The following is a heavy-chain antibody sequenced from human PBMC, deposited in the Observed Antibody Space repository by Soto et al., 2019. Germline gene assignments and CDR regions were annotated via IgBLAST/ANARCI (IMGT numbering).Heavy chain of an antibody. J-gene: IGHJ6*02. Sequence: QVTLKESGPVLVKPTETLTLTCTVSGFSLSNARMGVSWIRQPPGKALEWLAHIFSNDEKAYSTSLKNRLTISKDTSKSQVVHTMTKMHPVDTATYYCARIRFLEWLHTVYYYGMDVWGQGTTVTVSS. CDR1: GFSLSNARMG. V-gene: IGHV2-26*01. CDR3: ARIRFLEWLHTVYYYGMDV. CDR2: IFSNDEK. D-gene: IGHD3-3*01.